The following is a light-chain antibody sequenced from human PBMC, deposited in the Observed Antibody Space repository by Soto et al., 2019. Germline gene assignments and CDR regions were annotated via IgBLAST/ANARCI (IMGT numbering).Light chain of an antibody. CDR2: GAS. J-gene: IGKJ5*01. CDR1: QSVSSSY. V-gene: IGKV3D-15*01. CDR3: HQYNNLTRT. Sequence: IVFTQSPGTLSLSPGERATLSCRASQSVSSSYLAWCQQKLGQAPSLLIYGASTRDTGIRARFSGSGSGTEFTLTISSLQSEDFAVYFCHQYNNLTRTFGQGTRLEI.